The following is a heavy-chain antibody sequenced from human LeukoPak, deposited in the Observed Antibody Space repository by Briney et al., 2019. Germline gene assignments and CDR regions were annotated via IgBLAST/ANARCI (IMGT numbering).Heavy chain of an antibody. CDR1: GFTFITYA. CDR2: ISGTDSGT. J-gene: IGHJ4*02. V-gene: IGHV3-23*01. Sequence: SGGSLRLSCEASGFTFITYAMSWVRLAPGKGLQWVSGISGTDSGTYYTDSVKGRFTISRDNSKNTVYLQIDSLRAEDTAVYYCAKCISGSGVCLNFDSWGQGILVTVSS. D-gene: IGHD2-21*02. CDR3: AKCISGSGVCLNFDS.